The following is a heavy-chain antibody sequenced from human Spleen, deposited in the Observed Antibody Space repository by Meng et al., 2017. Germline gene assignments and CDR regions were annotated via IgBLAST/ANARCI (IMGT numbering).Heavy chain of an antibody. CDR1: GFTFRSYS. Sequence: GGSLRLSCAASGFTFRSYSMNWVRQAPGKGLEWVSSISSSSSYIYYADSVKGRFTISRDNAKNSLYLQMNSLRAEDTAVYYCARVAWAVRFLEWLPRADYYYGMDVWGQGTTVTVSS. CDR3: ARVAWAVRFLEWLPRADYYYGMDV. CDR2: ISSSSSYI. V-gene: IGHV3-21*01. D-gene: IGHD3-3*01. J-gene: IGHJ6*02.